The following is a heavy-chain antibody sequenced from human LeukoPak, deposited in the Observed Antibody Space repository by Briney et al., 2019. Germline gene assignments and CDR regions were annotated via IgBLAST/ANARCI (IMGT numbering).Heavy chain of an antibody. J-gene: IGHJ4*02. Sequence: SETLSLTCTVSGGSISSSSYYWGWIRQPPGKGLEWIGSIYYSGSTYYNPSLKSRVTISVDTSKNQFSLKLSSVTAADTAVYYCARHRTFYYYGSGSYYPIGYFDYWGQGTLVTVSS. CDR3: ARHRTFYYYGSGSYYPIGYFDY. V-gene: IGHV4-39*01. D-gene: IGHD3-10*01. CDR1: GGSISSSSYY. CDR2: IYYSGST.